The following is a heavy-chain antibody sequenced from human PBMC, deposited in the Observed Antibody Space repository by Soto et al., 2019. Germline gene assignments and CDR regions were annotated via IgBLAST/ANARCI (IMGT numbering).Heavy chain of an antibody. J-gene: IGHJ6*02. CDR2: INHSGST. CDR3: ARGPRLLWFGESARAYGMDV. D-gene: IGHD3-10*01. CDR1: GGSFSGYY. V-gene: IGHV4-34*01. Sequence: SETLSLTCAVYGGSFSGYYWSWIRQPPGKGLEWIGEINHSGSTNYNPTLKSRVTISVDTSKNQFSLKLSSVTAADTAVYYCARGPRLLWFGESARAYGMDVWGQGTTVTVSS.